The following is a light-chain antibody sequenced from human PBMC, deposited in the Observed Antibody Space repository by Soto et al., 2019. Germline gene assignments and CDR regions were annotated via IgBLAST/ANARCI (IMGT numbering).Light chain of an antibody. CDR3: QQLNTYPLIT. Sequence: DLQLTQSPSFLSASVGDRVTITCRASQGISSYLVWYQQKPGKAPKLLIYAASTLQSGVPSRFSGSGSGTEFILTISSLQPEDLATYYCQQLNTYPLITFGQGTRLEIK. V-gene: IGKV1-9*01. J-gene: IGKJ5*01. CDR2: AAS. CDR1: QGISSY.